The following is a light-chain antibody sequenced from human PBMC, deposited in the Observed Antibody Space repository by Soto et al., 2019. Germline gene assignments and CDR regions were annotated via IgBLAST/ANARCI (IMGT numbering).Light chain of an antibody. Sequence: EIVMTQSPATLSVSPGERPTLSSRPSQSVSSNLAGYQQKPGQAPRLLIYGASTRATGIPARFSGSGSGTEFTLTISSLQSEDFAVYYCQQYNNWPRTFGQGTKVEIK. V-gene: IGKV3-15*01. J-gene: IGKJ1*01. CDR3: QQYNNWPRT. CDR1: QSVSSN. CDR2: GAS.